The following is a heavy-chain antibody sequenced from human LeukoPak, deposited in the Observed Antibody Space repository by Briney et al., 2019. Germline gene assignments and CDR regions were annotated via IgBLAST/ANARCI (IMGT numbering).Heavy chain of an antibody. CDR2: ISSSSSYI. Sequence: GGSLRLSCAASGFTFSSYSMNWIRQAPGKGLEWVSSISSSSSYIYYADSVKGRFTISRDNAKNSLYLQMNSLRAEDTAVYYCARAGCSMVRGVPYCEGFSPFGYMDVRGKGTTVTVSS. V-gene: IGHV3-21*01. CDR3: ARAGCSMVRGVPYCEGFSPFGYMDV. J-gene: IGHJ6*03. CDR1: GFTFSSYS. D-gene: IGHD3-10*01.